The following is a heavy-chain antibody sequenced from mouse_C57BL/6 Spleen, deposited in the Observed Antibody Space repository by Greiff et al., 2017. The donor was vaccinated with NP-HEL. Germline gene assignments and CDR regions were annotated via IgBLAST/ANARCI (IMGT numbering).Heavy chain of an antibody. J-gene: IGHJ1*03. CDR3: ARSRSWDRYWYFDV. Sequence: VMLVESGPELVKPGASVKISCKASGYAFSSSWMNWVKQRPGKGLEWIGRIYPGDGDTNYNGKFKGKATLTADKSSSTAYMQLSSLTSEDSAVYFCARSRSWDRYWYFDVWGTGTTVTASS. V-gene: IGHV1-82*01. CDR1: GYAFSSSW. D-gene: IGHD3-3*01. CDR2: IYPGDGDT.